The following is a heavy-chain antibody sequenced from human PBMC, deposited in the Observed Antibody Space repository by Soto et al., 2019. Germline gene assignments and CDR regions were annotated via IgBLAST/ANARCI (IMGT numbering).Heavy chain of an antibody. V-gene: IGHV3-23*01. Sequence: DVQLLESGGGFVQPGGSLRLSCAASGFTFSNYAMTCVRQAPGTGPEWVSTIGDSASSTYYADSVKGRFIISRDNSTNKLYLQINSLRAEDTAVYFCAKDRGLVALEYFQYWGQGTLITVS. D-gene: IGHD3-9*01. CDR3: AKDRGLVALEYFQY. CDR2: IGDSASST. CDR1: GFTFSNYA. J-gene: IGHJ1*01.